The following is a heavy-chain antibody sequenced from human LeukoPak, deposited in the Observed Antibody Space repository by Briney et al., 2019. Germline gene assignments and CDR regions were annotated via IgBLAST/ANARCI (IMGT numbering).Heavy chain of an antibody. V-gene: IGHV3-7*03. CDR2: IKQDGGET. D-gene: IGHD3-22*01. J-gene: IGHJ4*02. Sequence: GGSLRLSCAASGFPFSSYWMAWVRQAAGKGLEWVASIKQDGGETFYVDSVKGRFTISRDNAKNSLYLQMNSLRAEDTAVYYCAKARSSGSDYWGQGTLVTVSS. CDR1: GFPFSSYW. CDR3: AKARSSGSDY.